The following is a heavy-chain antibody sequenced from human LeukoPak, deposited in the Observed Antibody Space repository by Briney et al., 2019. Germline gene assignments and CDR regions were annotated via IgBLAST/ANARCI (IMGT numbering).Heavy chain of an antibody. CDR3: ARAPIIAAAGYYYYYGMDV. V-gene: IGHV1-69*13. Sequence: SVKVSCKASGGTFSSYAISWVRQAPGQGLEWMGGIIPIFGTANHAQKFQGRVTITADESTSTAYMELSSLRSEDTAVYYCARAPIIAAAGYYYYYGMDVWGQGTTVTVSS. CDR2: IIPIFGTA. J-gene: IGHJ6*02. CDR1: GGTFSSYA. D-gene: IGHD6-13*01.